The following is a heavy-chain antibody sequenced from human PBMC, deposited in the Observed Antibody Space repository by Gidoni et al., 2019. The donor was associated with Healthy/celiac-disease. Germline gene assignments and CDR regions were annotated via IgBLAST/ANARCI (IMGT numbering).Heavy chain of an antibody. CDR3: TTTSWFGTPGDY. Sequence: EVQLVESGGGLIKPGGSLRVSCAASGFTFGSAWMNWVRKAPGKGLAWVGRIKSNTDGGTKDYAAPVKGRFTISRDDSKKTLYLQMNSLKTEDTAVYYCTTTSWFGTPGDYWGQGTLVTVSS. CDR2: IKSNTDGGTK. V-gene: IGHV3-15*01. J-gene: IGHJ4*02. CDR1: GFTFGSAW. D-gene: IGHD3-10*01.